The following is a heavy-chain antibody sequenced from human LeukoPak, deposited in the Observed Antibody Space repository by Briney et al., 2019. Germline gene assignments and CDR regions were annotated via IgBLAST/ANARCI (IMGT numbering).Heavy chain of an antibody. CDR2: IFYSGST. D-gene: IGHD4-17*01. CDR1: GASISSSSYY. J-gene: IGHJ4*02. CDR3: ARIPTPDDYGDYVIDY. V-gene: IGHV4-39*07. Sequence: SETLSLTCTVSGASISSSSYYWGWIRQPPGKGLEWIGSIFYSGSTFYNPSLKSRVTISVDKSKNQFSLKLSSVTAADTAVYYCARIPTPDDYGDYVIDYWGQGTLVTVSS.